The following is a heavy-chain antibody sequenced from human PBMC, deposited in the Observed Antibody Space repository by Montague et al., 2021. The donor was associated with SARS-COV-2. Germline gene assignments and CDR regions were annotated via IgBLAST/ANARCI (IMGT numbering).Heavy chain of an antibody. CDR3: ARHALGYFDWLNEGYFDY. J-gene: IGHJ4*02. D-gene: IGHD3-9*01. Sequence: SETLSLTCTVSGGSISSYYWSWIRQPPGKGLEWIGYIYYGGSTNYNPSLKSRVTISVDTSKNQFSLKLSSVTAADTAVYYCARHALGYFDWLNEGYFDYWGLGTLVPVSS. CDR1: GGSISSYY. V-gene: IGHV4-59*08. CDR2: IYYGGST.